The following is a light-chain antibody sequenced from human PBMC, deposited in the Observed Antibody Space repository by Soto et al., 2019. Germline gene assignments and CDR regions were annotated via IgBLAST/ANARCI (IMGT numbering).Light chain of an antibody. CDR2: KAS. V-gene: IGKV1-5*03. Sequence: DIQMTQSPSTLSAWVGDRVTISGRASQAIDSWLAWYQQRPGKHPNLLIYKASTLASGVPSRFSGSGSGTEFTLTINSLQPDDFATYYCQHLDTNWPFGQGTKVDIK. CDR1: QAIDSW. CDR3: QHLDTNWP. J-gene: IGKJ1*01.